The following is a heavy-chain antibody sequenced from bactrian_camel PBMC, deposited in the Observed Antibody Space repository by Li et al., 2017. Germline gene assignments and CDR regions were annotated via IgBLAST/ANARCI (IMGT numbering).Heavy chain of an antibody. CDR1: GFTLRGYC. V-gene: IGHV3S55*01. CDR2: IVTDDST. CDR3: AADVRSSCRNIVVGSPNW. Sequence: HVQLVESGGGSVQAGGSLQLSCAGEGFTLRGYCVGWFRQAPGKEREGVARIVTDDSTWYAESVKGRFTISRDNAKNILFLQMNSLKPEDTAMYYCAADVRSSCRNIVVGSPNWWGQGTQVTVS. J-gene: IGHJ4*01. D-gene: IGHD6*01.